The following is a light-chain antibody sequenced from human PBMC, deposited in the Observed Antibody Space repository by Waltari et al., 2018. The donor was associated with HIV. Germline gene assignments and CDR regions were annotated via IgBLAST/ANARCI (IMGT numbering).Light chain of an antibody. V-gene: IGKV1-39*01. CDR3: QQSYNTPPWT. Sequence: DIQMTQSPSSLSASVGDRVTIPCRASQSISSYLNWYQHKPGKDPKLLIYAASSLQRGVPSRFSGSGSGTDFTLTISSLQPEDFATYYCQQSYNTPPWTFGQGTKVAFK. CDR1: QSISSY. CDR2: AAS. J-gene: IGKJ1*01.